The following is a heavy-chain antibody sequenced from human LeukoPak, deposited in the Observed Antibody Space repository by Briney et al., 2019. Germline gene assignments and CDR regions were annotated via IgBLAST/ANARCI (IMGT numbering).Heavy chain of an antibody. J-gene: IGHJ4*02. V-gene: IGHV4-38-2*01. CDR3: IVGATRDSPFDY. CDR1: GYSISRGYY. CDR2: IYHSGST. Sequence: SETLSLTCAVSGYSISRGYYWGWIRQPPGKGLEWIGSIYHSGSTYYNPSLKSRVTISLDTSKNQFSLKLSSVTAADTAVYYCIVGATRDSPFDYWGQGTLVTVSS. D-gene: IGHD1-26*01.